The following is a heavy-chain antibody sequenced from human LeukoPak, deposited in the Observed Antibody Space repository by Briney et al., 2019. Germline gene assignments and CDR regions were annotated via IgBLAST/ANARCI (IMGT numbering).Heavy chain of an antibody. V-gene: IGHV3-74*03. J-gene: IGHJ4*02. D-gene: IGHD4-23*01. CDR3: AMTTVGFVY. CDR1: GFTFSNYW. CDR2: INNDGSNA. Sequence: GGSLRLSCAASGFTFSNYWMHWVRQAPGKGLIWVSRINNDGSNAAYADSVKGRFTISRDNAKNTLYLQMNSLRAEDTAVYYCAMTTVGFVYWGQGALVTVSS.